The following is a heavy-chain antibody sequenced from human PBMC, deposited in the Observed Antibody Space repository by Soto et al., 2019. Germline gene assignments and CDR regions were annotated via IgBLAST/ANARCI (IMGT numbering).Heavy chain of an antibody. CDR3: EKDVHDSSGYWKYYFGY. V-gene: IGHV3-30*18. CDR2: ISTDGSNK. CDR1: GFTFSSYG. D-gene: IGHD3-22*01. J-gene: IGHJ4*02. Sequence: QVQLVESGGGVVQPGRSLRLSCAASGFTFSSYGMRWVGQAPGKGLEWVAVISTDGSNKYYADSVKGRFTISRDNSKNRVYLQMNSLRAEDTAVYYCEKDVHDSSGYWKYYFGYWGQGTLVTVSS.